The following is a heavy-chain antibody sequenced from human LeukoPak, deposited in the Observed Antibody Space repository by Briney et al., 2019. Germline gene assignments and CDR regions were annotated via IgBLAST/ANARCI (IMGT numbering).Heavy chain of an antibody. J-gene: IGHJ6*02. CDR3: AKDHYGDYGYYYYGMDV. D-gene: IGHD4-17*01. CDR2: ISYDGSNK. Sequence: PGRSLRLSCAASGFTFSSYGMHWVRQAPGKGLEWVAVISYDGSNKYYADSVKGRFTISRDNSKNTLYLQMNSLRAEDTAVYYCAKDHYGDYGYYYYGMDVWGQGTTVTVSS. CDR1: GFTFSSYG. V-gene: IGHV3-30*18.